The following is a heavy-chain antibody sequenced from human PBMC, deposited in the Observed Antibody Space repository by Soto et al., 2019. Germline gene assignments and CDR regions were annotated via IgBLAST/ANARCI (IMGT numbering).Heavy chain of an antibody. CDR3: ARGPPRYSPLAARPRYYYYYGMDV. D-gene: IGHD6-6*01. Sequence: SETLSLTCAVYGGSFSGYYWSWIRQPPGKGLEWIGEINHSGSTNYNPSLKSRVTISVDTSKNQFSLKLSSVTAADTAVYYCARGPPRYSPLAARPRYYYYYGMDVWGQGTTVTVSS. V-gene: IGHV4-34*01. CDR1: GGSFSGYY. CDR2: INHSGST. J-gene: IGHJ6*02.